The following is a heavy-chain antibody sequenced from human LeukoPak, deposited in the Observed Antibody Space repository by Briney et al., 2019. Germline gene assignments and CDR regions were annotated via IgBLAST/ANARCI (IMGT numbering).Heavy chain of an antibody. J-gene: IGHJ4*02. CDR2: IYYSGST. CDR1: GGSISSYY. CDR3: ARPLTGTTLIFDY. D-gene: IGHD1-7*01. Sequence: SETLSLTCTVSGGSISSYYWSWIRQPPGKGLEWIGYIYYSGSTSYNPSLKSRVTISVDTSKHQFSLKLSSVTAADTAVYYCARPLTGTTLIFDYWGQGTLVTVSS. V-gene: IGHV4-59*01.